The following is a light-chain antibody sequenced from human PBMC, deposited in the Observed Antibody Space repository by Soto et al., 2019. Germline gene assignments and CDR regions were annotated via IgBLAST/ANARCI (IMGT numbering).Light chain of an antibody. J-gene: IGKJ1*01. CDR2: GAS. CDR1: QSVSSNY. V-gene: IGKV3-20*01. CDR3: QQYYSSPRT. Sequence: EIVLTQSPGTLSLSPGERATLSCRASQSVSSNYLAWYQHKPGQAPRLLIYGASSRAPGIPDRFSGSGSGTDFTLTISTLEPEDFAVYYCQQYYSSPRTFGQGTKVEIK.